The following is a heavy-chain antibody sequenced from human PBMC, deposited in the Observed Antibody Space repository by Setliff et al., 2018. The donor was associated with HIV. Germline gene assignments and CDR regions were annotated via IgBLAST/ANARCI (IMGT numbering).Heavy chain of an antibody. D-gene: IGHD3-22*01. CDR3: ARHYFDSNSYYRPPFDS. V-gene: IGHV1-69*10. J-gene: IGHJ5*01. CDR2: IIPVRGLA. Sequence: PVKVSCKASGGTFNTHAFSWVRQAPGQGLEWMGGIIPVRGLANYARNFQGRVTITADTSTNTAYLEVVSLRSEDTAIYYCARHYFDSNSYYRPPFDSWGQGTPVTVSS. CDR1: GGTFNTHA.